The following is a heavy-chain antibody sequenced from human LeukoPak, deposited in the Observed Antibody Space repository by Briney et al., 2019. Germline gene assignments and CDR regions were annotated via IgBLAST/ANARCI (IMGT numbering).Heavy chain of an antibody. J-gene: IGHJ4*02. V-gene: IGHV4-61*02. CDR3: ARGSVRSSFDY. CDR2: SYTSGST. D-gene: IGHD3-10*01. CDR1: GGSISSGSYY. Sequence: PSETLSLTCTVSGGSISSGSYYWSWIRQPAGKGLEWIGRSYTSGSTNYNASLKSRVTISVDTSKNQFSLKLSSVTAADTAVYYCARGSVRSSFDYWGQGTLVTVSS.